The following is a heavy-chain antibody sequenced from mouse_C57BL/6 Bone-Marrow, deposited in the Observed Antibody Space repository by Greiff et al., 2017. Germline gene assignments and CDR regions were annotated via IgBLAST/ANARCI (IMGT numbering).Heavy chain of an antibody. D-gene: IGHD2-1*01. J-gene: IGHJ3*01. CDR1: GFSLTSYA. V-gene: IGHV2-9-1*01. CDR2: IRTGGGT. Sequence: QVQLKESGPGLVAPSQSLSITCTVSGFSLTSYAISWVRQPPGKGLEWLGVIRTGGGTNYNSALKSRLSISKDNSKSQVFLKMNSLQTDDTARYYCARNDGNHRFAYWGQGTLVTVSA. CDR3: ARNDGNHRFAY.